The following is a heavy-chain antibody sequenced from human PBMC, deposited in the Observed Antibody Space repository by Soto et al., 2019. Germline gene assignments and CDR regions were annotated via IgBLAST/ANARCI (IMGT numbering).Heavy chain of an antibody. V-gene: IGHV3-9*01. Sequence: EVQLVESGGGLVQPGRSLRRSCATSGFTFDDYAMHWVRQAPGKALEWVSGISWNSGSIGYADSVKGRFTISRDNTKNSLYLQMNSLRAEDTALYYCAKVGTAAGRINWFDPWGHGTLVIVSS. J-gene: IGHJ5*02. CDR2: ISWNSGSI. CDR1: GFTFDDYA. CDR3: AKVGTAAGRINWFDP. D-gene: IGHD6-13*01.